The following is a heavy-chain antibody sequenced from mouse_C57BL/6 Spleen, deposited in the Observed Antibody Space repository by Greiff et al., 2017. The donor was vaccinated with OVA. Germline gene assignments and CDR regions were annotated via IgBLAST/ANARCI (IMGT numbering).Heavy chain of an antibody. CDR3: ARREDYGHLDY. D-gene: IGHD2-4*01. J-gene: IGHJ2*01. Sequence: DVHLVESGGGLVKPGGSLKLSCAASGFTFSDYGMHWVRQAPEKGLEWVAYISSGSSTIYYADTVKGRFTISRDNDKNTLFLQMTSLRSEDAAMYYCARREDYGHLDYWGQGTTLTVSS. CDR1: GFTFSDYG. CDR2: ISSGSSTI. V-gene: IGHV5-17*01.